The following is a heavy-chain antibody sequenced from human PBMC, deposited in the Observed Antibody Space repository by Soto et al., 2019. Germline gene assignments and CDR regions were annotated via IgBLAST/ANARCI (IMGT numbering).Heavy chain of an antibody. V-gene: IGHV3-33*01. D-gene: IGHD6-13*01. CDR2: IWYDGSNK. J-gene: IGHJ4*02. Sequence: QVQLVESGGGVVQPGRSLRLSCAASGFTFSSSGMHWVRQAPGKLLEWVAVIWYDGSNKYYADSVKGRFTISRDNSKNTLYLQMNSLRAEDTAVYYCARGQRIAAAATDYWGQGTLVTVSS. CDR1: GFTFSSSG. CDR3: ARGQRIAAAATDY.